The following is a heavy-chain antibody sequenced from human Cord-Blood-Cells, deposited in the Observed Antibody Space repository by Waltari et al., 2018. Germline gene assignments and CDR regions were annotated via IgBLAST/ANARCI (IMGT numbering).Heavy chain of an antibody. D-gene: IGHD6-6*01. CDR2: IGGSGCST. J-gene: IGHJ3*02. V-gene: IGHV3-23*01. CDR1: GFTFSSYA. CDR3: AKDKQYSSSSAFDI. Sequence: EVQLLESGGGLVQPGGSLRLSCAASGFTFSSYAMSWVRQAPGKGLEWVSAIGGSGCSTYYADSVKGRLTISRDNSKNTLYLQMNSLRAEDTAVYYCAKDKQYSSSSAFDIWGQGTMVTVSS.